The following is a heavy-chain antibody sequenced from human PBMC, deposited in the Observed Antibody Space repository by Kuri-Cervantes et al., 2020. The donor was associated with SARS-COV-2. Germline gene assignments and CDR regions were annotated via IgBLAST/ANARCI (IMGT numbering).Heavy chain of an antibody. J-gene: IGHJ6*03. V-gene: IGHV4-39*01. CDR1: RGSISSSSYY. CDR3: ARQYVLRHLEWSREMRSTYYMDV. CDR2: INYTGNT. D-gene: IGHD3-3*01. Sequence: GSLRLSCTVSRGSISSSSYYWGWIRQPPGKGLEWIGSINYTGNTYYNPSLNSRVTMSVDTSKNQFSLKVSSVTAADTAVYYCARQYVLRHLEWSREMRSTYYMDVWGKGTTVTVS.